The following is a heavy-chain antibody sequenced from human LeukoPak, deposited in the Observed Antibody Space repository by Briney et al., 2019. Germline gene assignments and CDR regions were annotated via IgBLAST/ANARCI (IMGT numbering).Heavy chain of an antibody. CDR2: ISYDGSNK. Sequence: RGSLRLSCAASGFTFSSYAMHWVRQAPGKGLEWVAVISYDGSNKYYADSVKGRFTISRDNSKNTLYLQMNSLRAEDTAVYYCARDHYYDSSGYYYWYYFDYWGQGTLVTVSS. V-gene: IGHV3-30-3*01. CDR3: ARDHYYDSSGYYYWYYFDY. D-gene: IGHD3-22*01. CDR1: GFTFSSYA. J-gene: IGHJ4*02.